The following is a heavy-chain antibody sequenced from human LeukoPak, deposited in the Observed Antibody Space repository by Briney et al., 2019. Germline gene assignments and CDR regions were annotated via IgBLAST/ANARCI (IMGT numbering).Heavy chain of an antibody. CDR2: ISGSGGST. J-gene: IGHJ4*02. D-gene: IGHD3-10*01. Sequence: GGSLRLSCAASGFTFSDYAMSWVRQAPGKGLQWVSAISGSGGSTYYADSVKGRFTISRDNSMNTLYLQMNSLRAEDTAVYYCAKSHGSGSYYWDFDYWGQGTLVTVSS. CDR3: AKSHGSGSYYWDFDY. CDR1: GFTFSDYA. V-gene: IGHV3-23*01.